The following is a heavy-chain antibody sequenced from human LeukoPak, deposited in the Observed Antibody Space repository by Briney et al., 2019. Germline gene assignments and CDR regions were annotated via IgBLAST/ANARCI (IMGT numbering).Heavy chain of an antibody. CDR2: IIPIFGTA. CDR1: GGTFSSYA. V-gene: IGHV1-69*13. Sequence: ASVKVSCKASGGTFSSYAISWVRQAPGQGLEWMGGIIPIFGTANNAQKFQGRVTITADESTSTAYMELSSLRSEDTAVYYCARAVDATGVSWFDPWGQGTLAIVSS. J-gene: IGHJ5*02. D-gene: IGHD2-15*01. CDR3: ARAVDATGVSWFDP.